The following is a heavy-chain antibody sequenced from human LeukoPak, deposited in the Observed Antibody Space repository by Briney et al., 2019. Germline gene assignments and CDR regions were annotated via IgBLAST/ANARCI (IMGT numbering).Heavy chain of an antibody. J-gene: IGHJ3*02. CDR2: IYYSGST. V-gene: IGHV4-39*07. CDR3: ATVKLDSGYVGRAFDI. Sequence: KPSETLSLTCTVSGGSISSSSYYWGWIRQPPGKGLEWIGSIYYSGSTYYNPSLKSRVTISVDTSKNQFSLKLSSVTAADTAVYYCATVKLDSGYVGRAFDIWGQGTMATVSS. CDR1: GGSISSSSYY. D-gene: IGHD5-12*01.